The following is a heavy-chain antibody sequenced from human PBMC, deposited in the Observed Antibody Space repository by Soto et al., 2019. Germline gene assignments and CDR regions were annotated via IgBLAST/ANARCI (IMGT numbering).Heavy chain of an antibody. D-gene: IGHD1-26*01. V-gene: IGHV1-69*04. J-gene: IGHJ4*02. CDR2: IIPILGIA. CDR3: ARDLSLGAIDY. CDR1: GGTFSSYT. Sequence: SVKVSCKASGGTFSSYTISWVRQAPGQGLEWMGRIIPILGIANYAQKFQGRVTITADKSTSTAYMELSSLRSEDTAVYYCARDLSLGAIDYWGQGTLVTVSS.